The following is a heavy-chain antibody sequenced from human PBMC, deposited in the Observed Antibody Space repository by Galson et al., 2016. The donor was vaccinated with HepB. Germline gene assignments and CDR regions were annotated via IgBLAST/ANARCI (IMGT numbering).Heavy chain of an antibody. J-gene: IGHJ5*02. CDR1: GGYY. CDR2: VYYSGST. Sequence: GGYYWSWIRQHPGKDLECIRYVYYSGSTYYNPSLKSIVTISVDTSKNQFSLKLTSVTAADTAVYYCASGGYYDRSGDLNWFDPWGQGTLVTVSS. V-gene: IGHV4-31*01. CDR3: ASGGYYDRSGDLNWFDP. D-gene: IGHD3-22*01.